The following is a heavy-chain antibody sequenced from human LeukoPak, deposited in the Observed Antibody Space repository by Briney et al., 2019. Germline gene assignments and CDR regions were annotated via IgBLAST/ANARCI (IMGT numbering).Heavy chain of an antibody. V-gene: IGHV1-2*02. J-gene: IGHJ3*02. CDR2: INPNSGGT. Sequence: ASVKVSCKASGYTFTGYYMHWVRQAPGQGLEWMGWINPNSGGTNYAQKFQGRVTMTRDTSISTAYMELSRLRSDDTAVYYCARGAYYDFWSGYYRGAAFDIWGQGTMVTVSS. CDR3: ARGAYYDFWSGYYRGAAFDI. CDR1: GYTFTGYY. D-gene: IGHD3-3*01.